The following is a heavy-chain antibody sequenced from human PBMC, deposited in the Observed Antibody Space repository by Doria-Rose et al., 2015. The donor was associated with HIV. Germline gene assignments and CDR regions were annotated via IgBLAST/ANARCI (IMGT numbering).Heavy chain of an antibody. V-gene: IGHV3-30*02. D-gene: IGHD3-10*01. Sequence: WVRQAPGKGLEWVAFIRYDGSNKYYADSVKGRFTISRDNSKKTLYLQMNRLTAEDTAMYYCAKTSGSSLDYWGQGTLVTVSS. CDR3: AKTSGSSLDY. CDR2: IRYDGSNK. J-gene: IGHJ4*02.